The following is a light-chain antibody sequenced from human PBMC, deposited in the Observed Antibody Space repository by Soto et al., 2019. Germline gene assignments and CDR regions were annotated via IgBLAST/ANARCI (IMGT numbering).Light chain of an antibody. V-gene: IGLV1-44*01. CDR1: SSNIGSNT. CDR2: ANN. Sequence: QSVLTQPPSASGTPGQRVTISCSGGSSNIGSNTVNWYQQPPGTAPKLLMYANNQRPSGVPDRFSGSKSGTSASLAISGLQSEDEADYYCATRDDRLTGVVFGGGTKLTVL. CDR3: ATRDDRLTGVV. J-gene: IGLJ2*01.